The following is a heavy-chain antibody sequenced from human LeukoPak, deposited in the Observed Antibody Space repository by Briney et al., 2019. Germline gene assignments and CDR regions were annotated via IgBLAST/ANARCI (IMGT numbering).Heavy chain of an antibody. CDR1: GFTFSSYW. CDR3: VGYDILTGYFDY. CDR2: INSDGSSA. D-gene: IGHD3-9*01. Sequence: GGSLRLSCAASGFTFSSYWMHWVRQAPGKGLVWVSRINSDGSSASYADSVKGRFTISRDNAKNTLYLQMNSLRAEDTAVYYCVGYDILTGYFDYWGQGTLVTVSS. J-gene: IGHJ4*02. V-gene: IGHV3-74*01.